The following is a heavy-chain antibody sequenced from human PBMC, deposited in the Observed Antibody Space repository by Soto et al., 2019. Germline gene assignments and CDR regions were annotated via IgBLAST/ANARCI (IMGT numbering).Heavy chain of an antibody. J-gene: IGHJ5*02. D-gene: IGHD3-22*01. V-gene: IGHV3-30*03. CDR2: VSNDGTRK. CDR1: GFIFSGSG. CDR3: ARWVCRSMYDNSGKSAS. Sequence: QVQLVESGGGVVQPGRSLRLTCAASGFIFSGSGMHWVRQAPGKGLEWVSLVSNDGTRKYYGDSVKGSFTISSDNAENTLYLQMNSLRAEATAVYYCARWVCRSMYDNSGKSASWGQGTLVTVSS.